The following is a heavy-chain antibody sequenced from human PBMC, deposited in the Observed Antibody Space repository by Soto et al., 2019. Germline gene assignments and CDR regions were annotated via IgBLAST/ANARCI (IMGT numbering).Heavy chain of an antibody. CDR1: GDTLINYS. D-gene: IGHD2-2*01. CDR2: IVPTSGGP. J-gene: IGHJ6*02. Sequence: QVQLVQSAAEVKEPGSSVKISCKAPGDTLINYSFSWMRQAPGQGLAWIGGIVPTSGGPNSADKFHDRLTITADRSTATVTMQLSSLTSDDTAVYYCARVGIRLIPADLGGGYHFQGLDVWGQGTKITVS. CDR3: ARVGIRLIPADLGGGYHFQGLDV. V-gene: IGHV1-69*01.